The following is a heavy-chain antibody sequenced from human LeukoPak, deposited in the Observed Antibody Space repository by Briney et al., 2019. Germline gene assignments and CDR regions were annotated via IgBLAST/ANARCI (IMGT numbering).Heavy chain of an antibody. J-gene: IGHJ4*02. CDR3: ARGRDIVVVTAEDYFDY. Sequence: SETLSLTCTVSGGSISSYYWSWIRQPAGKGLEWIGRIYTSGSTNYNPSLKSRVTMSVDTSKNQFSLKLSSVTAADTAVYYCARGRDIVVVTAEDYFDYWGQGTLVTVSS. CDR2: IYTSGST. V-gene: IGHV4-4*07. D-gene: IGHD2-2*01. CDR1: GGSISSYY.